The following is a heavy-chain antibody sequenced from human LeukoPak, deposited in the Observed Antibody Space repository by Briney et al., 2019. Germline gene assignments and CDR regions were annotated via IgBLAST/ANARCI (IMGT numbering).Heavy chain of an antibody. Sequence: PGGSLRLSCAASGFTFSSYAMSWVRQAPGEGLEWVSVISGSGGSTYYADSVKGRFTISRDNSKNTVYLQMNSLRAEDTAVNYCAKGSDLWFGETWGQGTLVTVSS. CDR2: ISGSGGST. CDR1: GFTFSSYA. D-gene: IGHD3-10*01. CDR3: AKGSDLWFGET. J-gene: IGHJ4*02. V-gene: IGHV3-23*01.